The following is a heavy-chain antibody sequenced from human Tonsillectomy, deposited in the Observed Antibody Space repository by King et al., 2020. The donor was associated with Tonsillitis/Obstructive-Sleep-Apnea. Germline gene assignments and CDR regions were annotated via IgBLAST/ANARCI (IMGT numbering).Heavy chain of an antibody. V-gene: IGHV1-46*01. D-gene: IGHD4-11*01. CDR1: GYTFSNFY. Sequence: QLVQSGAEVKKPGASMKVSRKASGYTFSNFYMHWVRQAPVQGLEWMGIFNPSGDNTRYAQKFQGRVTMTGDTSTSIAYLDLSSLRSEDTAVYYCAREANDYSNRYFDLWGRGTLVTVSS. CDR2: FNPSGDNT. J-gene: IGHJ2*01. CDR3: AREANDYSNRYFDL.